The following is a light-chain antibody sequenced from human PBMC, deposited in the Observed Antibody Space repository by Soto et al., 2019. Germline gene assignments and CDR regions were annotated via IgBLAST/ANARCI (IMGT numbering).Light chain of an antibody. CDR3: QQYGGSPRIT. J-gene: IGKJ5*01. V-gene: IGKV3-20*01. CDR1: ERLSSVY. Sequence: EIVLTQSPGTQSLSPGERATLSCRAIERLSSVYLAWYQQRPGQPPRLLIYGASNRATGIPDRFSGSGSGTDFTLIINRLEPEDVAIYYCQQYGGSPRITFGQGTRLEI. CDR2: GAS.